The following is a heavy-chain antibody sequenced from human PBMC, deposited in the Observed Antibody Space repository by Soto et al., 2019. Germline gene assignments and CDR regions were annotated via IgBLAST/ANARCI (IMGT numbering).Heavy chain of an antibody. CDR3: ARDLKGDSSGYQYYYGMDV. CDR2: ISAYNGNT. J-gene: IGHJ6*02. CDR1: GYTFTSYG. V-gene: IGHV1-18*01. D-gene: IGHD3-22*01. Sequence: ASVKVSCKASGYTFTSYGISWVRQAPGQGLEWMGWISAYNGNTNYAQKLQGRVTMTTDTSTSTAYMELRSLRSDDTAVYYCARDLKGDSSGYQYYYGMDVWGQGTTVTVSS.